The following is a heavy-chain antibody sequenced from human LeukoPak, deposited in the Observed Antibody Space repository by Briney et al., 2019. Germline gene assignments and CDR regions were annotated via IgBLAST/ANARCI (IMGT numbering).Heavy chain of an antibody. D-gene: IGHD6-13*01. CDR2: ISSSGSTI. CDR3: ARGYSSSLYYYYGMDV. V-gene: IGHV3-48*03. Sequence: GGSLRLSCAASGFTISSYEMNWVRQAPGKGLEWVSYISSSGSTIYYADSVKGRFTISRDNAKNSLYLQMNSLRAEDTAVYYCARGYSSSLYYYYGMDVWGKGTTVTVSS. J-gene: IGHJ6*04. CDR1: GFTISSYE.